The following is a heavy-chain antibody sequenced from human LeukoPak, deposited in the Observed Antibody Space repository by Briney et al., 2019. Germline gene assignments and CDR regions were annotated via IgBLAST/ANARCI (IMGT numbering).Heavy chain of an antibody. CDR2: ISGDGGST. J-gene: IGHJ4*02. V-gene: IGHV3-43*02. Sequence: GGSLRLSCAASGFTFDDYAMHWVRQAPGKGLEWVSLISGDGGSTYYADSVKGRFTISRDNSKNSLYLQMNSLRTEDTALYYCVKDKGGYGDYDFVFDYWGQGTLVTVSS. D-gene: IGHD4-17*01. CDR1: GFTFDDYA. CDR3: VKDKGGYGDYDFVFDY.